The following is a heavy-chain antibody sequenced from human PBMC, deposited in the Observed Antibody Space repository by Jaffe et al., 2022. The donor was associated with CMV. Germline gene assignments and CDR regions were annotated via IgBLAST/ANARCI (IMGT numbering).Heavy chain of an antibody. Sequence: EVQVEESGGDLVQPGGSLRLSCAASGFTFSDHYLDWVRQAPGKGLEWVGRSGNKADSYTAEYAASVKGRFTISRDDSRNSVYLLMNNLQTEDTALYFCTRGYSGISIYAFDVWGRGTMVTVSS. D-gene: IGHD1-26*01. CDR2: SGNKADSYTA. J-gene: IGHJ3*01. CDR1: GFTFSDHY. CDR3: TRGYSGISIYAFDV. V-gene: IGHV3-72*01.